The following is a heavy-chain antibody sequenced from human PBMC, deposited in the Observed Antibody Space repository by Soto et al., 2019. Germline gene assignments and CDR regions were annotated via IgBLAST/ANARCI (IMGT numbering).Heavy chain of an antibody. CDR1: GGSFSGYY. CDR3: AREGYCSGGSCYSDRAISG. CDR2: INHSGST. V-gene: IGHV4-34*01. Sequence: SETLSLTCAVYGGSFSGYYWSWIRQPPGKGLEWIGEINHSGSTNYNPSLKSRVTISVDTSKNQFSLKLSSVTATDTAVYYCAREGYCSGGSCYSDRAISGWGQGTLVTVSS. J-gene: IGHJ4*02. D-gene: IGHD2-15*01.